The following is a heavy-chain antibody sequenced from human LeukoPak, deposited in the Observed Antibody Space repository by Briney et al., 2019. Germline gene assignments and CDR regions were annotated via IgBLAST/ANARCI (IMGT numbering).Heavy chain of an antibody. CDR3: ARRLEVSEDWFDP. J-gene: IGHJ5*02. V-gene: IGHV1-2*02. D-gene: IGHD2-8*02. CDR2: INPNSGGT. Sequence: ASVKVSCKASGYTFTGYYMRWVRQAPGQGLEWMGWINPNSGGTNYAQKFQGRVTMTRDTSIGTAYMELSRLRSDDTAVYYCARRLEVSEDWFDPWGQGTLVTVSS. CDR1: GYTFTGYY.